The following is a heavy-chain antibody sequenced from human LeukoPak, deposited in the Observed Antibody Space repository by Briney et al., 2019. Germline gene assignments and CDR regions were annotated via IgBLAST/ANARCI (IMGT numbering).Heavy chain of an antibody. D-gene: IGHD3-9*01. CDR3: ARMSTGYYYDY. CDR1: GFTFSTFG. V-gene: IGHV3-48*01. CDR2: VSSSSTTI. J-gene: IGHJ4*02. Sequence: GGSLRLSCVASGFTFSTFGMNWVRQAPGKGLEWVSYVSSSSTTIYYADSVKGRFTISRDDAKSSLYLQMNSLRAEDTSLYYCARMSTGYYYDYWGQGTLVAVSS.